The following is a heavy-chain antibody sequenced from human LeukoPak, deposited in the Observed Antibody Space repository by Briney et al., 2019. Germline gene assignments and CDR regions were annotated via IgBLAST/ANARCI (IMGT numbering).Heavy chain of an antibody. D-gene: IGHD4-23*01. CDR2: ITPDGTTT. V-gene: IGHV3-74*01. CDR1: GFTFSIYW. Sequence: GGSLRLSCAASGFTFSIYWMSWVRQAPGKGLMWVSRITPDGTTTNHADFVKGRFTISRDNAKNTVSLQMNSLSAEDTAVYYCVTLTSVVSEHAFDMWGQGTMVAVSP. CDR3: VTLTSVVSEHAFDM. J-gene: IGHJ3*02.